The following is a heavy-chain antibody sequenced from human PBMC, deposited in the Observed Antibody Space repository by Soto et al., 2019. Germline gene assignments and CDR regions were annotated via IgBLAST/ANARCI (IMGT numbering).Heavy chain of an antibody. Sequence: QVQLVESGGGVVQPGRSLRLSCAASGFTFSSYAMHWVHQAPGKGLEWVALISHDGSNKYYADSVKGRFTISRDNSKNTLYPQMNSLRTEDTSVYYCGRCSSTSCHLGADYWGQGTLVTISS. D-gene: IGHD2-2*01. V-gene: IGHV3-30-3*01. CDR2: ISHDGSNK. J-gene: IGHJ4*02. CDR1: GFTFSSYA. CDR3: GRCSSTSCHLGADY.